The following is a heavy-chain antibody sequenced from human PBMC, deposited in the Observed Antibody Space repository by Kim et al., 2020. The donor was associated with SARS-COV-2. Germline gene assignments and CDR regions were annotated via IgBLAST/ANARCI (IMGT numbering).Heavy chain of an antibody. Sequence: SETLSLTCTVSGGSISSSSDYWGWIRQPPGKGLEWIGSIYYTGSTYYNPSLKSRVTTSVDTSKNQFSLKLRSLTAADTAVYYCARLGDYGSGDVNSWGQGTLVTVSS. CDR1: GGSISSSSDY. CDR2: IYYTGST. D-gene: IGHD3-10*01. CDR3: ARLGDYGSGDVNS. V-gene: IGHV4-39*01. J-gene: IGHJ4*02.